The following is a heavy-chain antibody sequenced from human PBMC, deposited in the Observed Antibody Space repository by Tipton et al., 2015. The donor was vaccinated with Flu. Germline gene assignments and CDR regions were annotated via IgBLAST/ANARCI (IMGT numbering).Heavy chain of an antibody. V-gene: IGHV1-18*01. CDR2: ISAYNGNT. CDR1: GYTFTSYG. CDR3: SRSYSYGYSAFDI. J-gene: IGHJ3*02. D-gene: IGHD5-18*01. Sequence: QLVQSGAEVKKPGASVKVSCKASGYTFTSYGINWVRQAPGQGLEWMGWISAYNGNTDYAQKLQGRVTMTTDTSTSTAYMELRSLRSDDTALYYCSRSYSYGYSAFDIWGPGTMVTVSS.